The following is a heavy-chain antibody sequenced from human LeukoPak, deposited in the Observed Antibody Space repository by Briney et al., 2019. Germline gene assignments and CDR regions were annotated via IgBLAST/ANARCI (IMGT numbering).Heavy chain of an antibody. D-gene: IGHD6-13*01. CDR1: GFTFDDYA. CDR3: AKELIAAAGALIYYFDY. CDR2: ISWNSGSI. Sequence: GRSLRPSCAASGFTFDDYAMPWVRQAPGKGLEWVSGISWNSGSIGYADSVKGRLTISRDNAKNSLYLQMNSLRAEDTALYYCAKELIAAAGALIYYFDYWGQGTLVTVSS. V-gene: IGHV3-9*01. J-gene: IGHJ4*02.